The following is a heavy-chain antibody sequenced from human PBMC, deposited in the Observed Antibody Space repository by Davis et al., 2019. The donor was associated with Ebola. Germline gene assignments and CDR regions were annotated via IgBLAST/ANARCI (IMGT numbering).Heavy chain of an antibody. CDR3: ARGLFSRGRDY. V-gene: IGHV3-23*01. CDR2: IGTGHDT. CDR1: GFIFSNCA. J-gene: IGHJ4*02. Sequence: GESLKISCAASGFIFSNCAMYWVRQAPGKGLEWVSIIGTGHDTYYADSVKGRFTISRDNSKNTVYLQMNSLRAEDTAVYYCARGLFSRGRDYWGQGTLVTVSS. D-gene: IGHD6-13*01.